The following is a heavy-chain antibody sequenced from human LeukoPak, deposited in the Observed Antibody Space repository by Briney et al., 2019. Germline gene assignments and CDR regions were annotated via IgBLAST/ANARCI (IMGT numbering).Heavy chain of an antibody. CDR1: GFTFSSYW. V-gene: IGHV3-7*01. CDR2: IKQDGSEK. J-gene: IGHJ3*02. D-gene: IGHD5-18*01. Sequence: GGSLRLSCAASGFTFSSYWMSWVRQAPGKGLEWVANIKQDGSEKYYVDSVKGRFTISRDNAKNSLYLQMNSLRAEDTAVYYCARDTAMVRGAYDAFDIWGQGTMVTVSS. CDR3: ARDTAMVRGAYDAFDI.